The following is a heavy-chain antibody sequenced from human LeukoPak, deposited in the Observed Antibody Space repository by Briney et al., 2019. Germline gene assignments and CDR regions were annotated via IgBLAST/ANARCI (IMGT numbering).Heavy chain of an antibody. CDR3: ARVFEGYNWNLYGMDV. CDR2: ISSSSSYI. D-gene: IGHD1-20*01. J-gene: IGHJ6*02. V-gene: IGHV3-21*01. Sequence: PGGSLRLSCAASGFTFSSYSMNWVRQAPGKGLEWVSSISSSSSYIYYADSVKGRFTISRDNAKNSLYLQMNSLRAEDTAVYYCARVFEGYNWNLYGMDVWGQGTTVTVSS. CDR1: GFTFSSYS.